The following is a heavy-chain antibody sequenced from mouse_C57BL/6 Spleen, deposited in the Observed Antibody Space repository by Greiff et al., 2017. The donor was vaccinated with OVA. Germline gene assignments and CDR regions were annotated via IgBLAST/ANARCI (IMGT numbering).Heavy chain of an antibody. D-gene: IGHD2-5*01. CDR1: GFTFTSSW. CDR2: IYPGSGST. Sequence: VQLQQPGADLVQPGASVKISCPASGFTFTSSWITWVPQSPGHGLAWIGDIYPGSGSTNYNEKFKSKATLTVDTSSSTAYMQLSSLTSEDSAVYYCARPYYSNYSAMDYWGQGTSVTVSS. V-gene: IGHV1-55*01. CDR3: ARPYYSNYSAMDY. J-gene: IGHJ4*01.